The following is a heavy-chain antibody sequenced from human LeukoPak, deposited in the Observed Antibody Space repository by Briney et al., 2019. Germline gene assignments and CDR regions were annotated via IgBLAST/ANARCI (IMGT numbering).Heavy chain of an antibody. V-gene: IGHV1-69*05. D-gene: IGHD2-2*01. CDR1: GGTCSSYA. CDR2: IIPIFGTA. CDR3: ARSHIGYCSSTSCPAAWFDP. Sequence: SVKVSCKASGGTCSSYAISWVRQAPGQGLEWMGRIIPIFGTANYAQKFQGRVTITTDESTSTVYMELSSLRSEDTAVYYCARSHIGYCSSTSCPAAWFDPWGQGTLVTVSS. J-gene: IGHJ5*02.